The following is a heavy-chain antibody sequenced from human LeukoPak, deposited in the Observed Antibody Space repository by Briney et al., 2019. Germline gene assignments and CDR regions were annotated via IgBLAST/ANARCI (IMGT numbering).Heavy chain of an antibody. CDR3: TTVAPAGHYDS. Sequence: ASVKVSCKASGYTFTSYYMHWVRQAPGQGLEWMGIINPSGGSTSYAQKFQGRVTMTRDTSTSTVYMELSSLRSEDTAVYYCTTVAPAGHYDSWGQGTLVTVSS. D-gene: IGHD6-13*01. CDR1: GYTFTSYY. CDR2: INPSGGST. J-gene: IGHJ4*02. V-gene: IGHV1-46*01.